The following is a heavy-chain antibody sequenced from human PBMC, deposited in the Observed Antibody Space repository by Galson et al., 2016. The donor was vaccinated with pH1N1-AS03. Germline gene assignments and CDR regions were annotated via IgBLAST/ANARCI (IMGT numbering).Heavy chain of an antibody. D-gene: IGHD3-22*01. CDR1: GFTLSTYT. Sequence: SLRLSCAASGFTLSTYTMNWVAYISSSSRFIYYADAVQGRFTISKDSPKNSVYLHMNGLRADDTAVYYCARDGGYSSGWIDFWGQGTLVSVSS. CDR3: ARDGGYSSGWIDF. CDR2: ISSSSRFI. V-gene: IGHV3-21*05. J-gene: IGHJ4*02.